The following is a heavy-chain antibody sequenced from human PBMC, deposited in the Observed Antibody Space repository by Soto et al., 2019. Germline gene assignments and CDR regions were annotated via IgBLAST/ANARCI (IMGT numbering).Heavy chain of an antibody. CDR3: ASQPVATYYYYGMDV. CDR1: GFTFSSYA. V-gene: IGHV3-21*01. D-gene: IGHD5-12*01. J-gene: IGHJ6*02. Sequence: GGSLRLSCAASGFTFSSYAMSWVRQAPGKGLEWVSSISSSSSYIYYADSVKGRFTISRDNAKNSLYLQMNSLRAEDTAVYYCASQPVATYYYYGMDVWGQGTTVTVSS. CDR2: ISSSSSYI.